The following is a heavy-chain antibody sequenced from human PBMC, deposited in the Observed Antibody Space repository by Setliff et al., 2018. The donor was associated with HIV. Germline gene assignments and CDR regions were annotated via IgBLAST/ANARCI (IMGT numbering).Heavy chain of an antibody. J-gene: IGHJ6*03. D-gene: IGHD2-15*01. CDR1: GGSFSGYY. Sequence: SETLSLTCAVYGGSFSGYYWNWVRQPPGKGLEWVGEINLIGRTNYNPSLKSRVTISLDTSKNQFSLKLSSVTAADTAVYYCARGRHCMDGRCYPHYYYYHYMDVWAKGTTVTVSS. V-gene: IGHV4-34*01. CDR3: ARGRHCMDGRCYPHYYYYHYMDV. CDR2: INLIGRT.